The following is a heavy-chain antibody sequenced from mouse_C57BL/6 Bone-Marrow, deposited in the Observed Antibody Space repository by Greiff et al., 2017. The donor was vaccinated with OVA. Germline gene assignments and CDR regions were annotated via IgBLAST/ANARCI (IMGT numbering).Heavy chain of an antibody. CDR3: SNWDWYFDV. CDR2: IDPENGDT. D-gene: IGHD4-1*01. V-gene: IGHV14-4*01. CDR1: GFNIKDDY. Sequence: EVQVVESGAELVRPGASVKLSCTASGFNIKDDYMPWVKQRPEQGLEWIGWIDPENGDTEYASKFQGKATITADTSSNAAYLQLSSLTSEDTAVYYCSNWDWYFDVWGTGTTVTVSS. J-gene: IGHJ1*03.